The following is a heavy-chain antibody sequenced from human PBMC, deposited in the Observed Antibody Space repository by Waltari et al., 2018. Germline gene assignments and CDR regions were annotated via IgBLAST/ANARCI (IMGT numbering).Heavy chain of an antibody. V-gene: IGHV4-34*01. D-gene: IGHD3-3*01. CDR3: TRGGNYDFWSHRPFVDP. CDR2: IRHPGST. CDR1: GAALSDYY. Sequence: QVQLQQWGAGLLKPSETLSLTCAVYGAALSDYYLGWVRQSQGKGLEWIGQIRHPGSTNYTPSLKSRVIISVHTSQNQFSLQLSSVTAADTALYFCTRGGNYDFWSHRPFVDPWGQGTLVSVSS. J-gene: IGHJ5*02.